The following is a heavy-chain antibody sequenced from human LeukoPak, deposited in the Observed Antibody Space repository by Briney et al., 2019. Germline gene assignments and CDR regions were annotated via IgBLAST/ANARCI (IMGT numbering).Heavy chain of an antibody. CDR1: GFTFSSYA. Sequence: GGSLRLSCAASGFTFSSYAMTWVRQAPGRGLEWVSAISGNGGTTYYADSVKGRFTISRDNSKNTLYLQMNSLRAEDTAAYYCARSRRVGGVIVPFDYWGQGTLVTVSS. CDR2: ISGNGGTT. D-gene: IGHD3-16*02. J-gene: IGHJ4*02. V-gene: IGHV3-23*01. CDR3: ARSRRVGGVIVPFDY.